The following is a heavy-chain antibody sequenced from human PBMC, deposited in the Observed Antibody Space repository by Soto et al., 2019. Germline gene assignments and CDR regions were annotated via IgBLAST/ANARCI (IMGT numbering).Heavy chain of an antibody. CDR1: GGSFSGYY. V-gene: IGHV4-34*01. J-gene: IGHJ4*02. Sequence: PSETLSLTCAVYGGSFSGYYWSWIRQPPGKGLEWIGEINHSGSTNYNPSLKSRVTISVDTSKNQFSLKLSSVTAADTAVYYCARAQNNTVTNGRQIYYFDYWGQGTLVTVSS. CDR3: ARAQNNTVTNGRQIYYFDY. CDR2: INHSGST. D-gene: IGHD4-17*01.